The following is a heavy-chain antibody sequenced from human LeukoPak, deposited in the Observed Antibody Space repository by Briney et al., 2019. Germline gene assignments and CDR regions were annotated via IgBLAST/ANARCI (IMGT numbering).Heavy chain of an antibody. D-gene: IGHD6-13*01. V-gene: IGHV1-69*13. Sequence: SVKVSCKASGGTFSSYAISWVRQAPGQGPEWMGGIIPIFGTANYAQKFQGRVTITADESTSTAYMELSSLRSEDTAVYYCARAGYSKYYYYYGMDVWGKGTTVTVSS. CDR1: GGTFSSYA. CDR3: ARAGYSKYYYYYGMDV. CDR2: IIPIFGTA. J-gene: IGHJ6*04.